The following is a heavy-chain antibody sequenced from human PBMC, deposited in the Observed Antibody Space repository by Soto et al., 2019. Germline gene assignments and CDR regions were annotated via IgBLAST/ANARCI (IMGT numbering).Heavy chain of an antibody. V-gene: IGHV1-3*02. CDR2: SNAGNGYT. D-gene: IGHD3-10*01. CDR1: GYTFTTYA. CDR3: ARDGGSGMDV. Sequence: QVQLVQSGAEVKKPGASVKVSCKASGYTFTTYAMHWVRQAPGHRLEWMGWSNAGNGYTQYSQDFQGRVTITRDTSASTAYMELSSLRSEDMAVYYCARDGGSGMDVWGQGTTVTVSS. J-gene: IGHJ6*02.